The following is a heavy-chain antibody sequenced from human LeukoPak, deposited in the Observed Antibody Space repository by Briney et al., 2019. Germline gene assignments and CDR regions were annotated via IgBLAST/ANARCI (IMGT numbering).Heavy chain of an antibody. D-gene: IGHD5-18*01. J-gene: IGHJ4*02. Sequence: GASVKVSGKASGYTFTSYDITWVRQATGQGLEWMGWMNPNSGNTGYAQKFQGRVTMTRNTSISTAYMELSSLRSEDTAVYYCARGPRGYSYQDYWGQGTLVTVSS. CDR2: MNPNSGNT. CDR1: GYTFTSYD. CDR3: ARGPRGYSYQDY. V-gene: IGHV1-8*01.